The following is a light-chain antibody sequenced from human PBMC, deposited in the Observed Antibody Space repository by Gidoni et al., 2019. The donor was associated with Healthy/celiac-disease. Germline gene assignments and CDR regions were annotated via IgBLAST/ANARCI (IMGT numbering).Light chain of an antibody. CDR2: KAS. Sequence: DIQMAQSPSTLSASVGSRVTITCRASQSISSWLAWYQQKPGKAPKLLIYKASSLESGVPSRFSGSGSWTEFTLTISSLQPDDFATYYCQQYNSYSGTFGQGTKVEIK. CDR3: QQYNSYSGT. V-gene: IGKV1-5*03. CDR1: QSISSW. J-gene: IGKJ1*01.